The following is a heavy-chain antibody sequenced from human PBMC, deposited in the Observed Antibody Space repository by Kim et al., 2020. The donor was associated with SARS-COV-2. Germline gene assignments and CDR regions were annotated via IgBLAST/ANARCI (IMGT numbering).Heavy chain of an antibody. D-gene: IGHD2-15*01. J-gene: IGHJ4*02. V-gene: IGHV1-58*01. CDR2: IDVGSGNT. CDR3: ATEVAAHRRFDY. Sequence: SVKVSCKASGFTFTNSAVHWVRQARGQRLEWIGWIDVGSGNTNYAQKFQERVTITRDMSASTAYMEMSSLRSEDTAVYYCATEVAAHRRFDYWGQGTLV. CDR1: GFTFTNSA.